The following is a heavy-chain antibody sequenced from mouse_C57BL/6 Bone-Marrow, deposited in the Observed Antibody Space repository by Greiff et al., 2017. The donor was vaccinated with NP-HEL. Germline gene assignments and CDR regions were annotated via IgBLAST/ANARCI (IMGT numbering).Heavy chain of an antibody. CDR3: VGGWAY. D-gene: IGHD1-1*02. CDR1: GFTFNTYA. Sequence: EVKLVESGGGLVQPKGSLKLSCAASGFTFNTYAMHWVRQAPGKGLEWVARIRSKCSNYATYYADSVKDRFTISRDDSQSMLYLQMNNLKTEDTAMYYCVGGWAYWGQGTLVTVSA. V-gene: IGHV10-3*01. CDR2: IRSKCSNYAT. J-gene: IGHJ3*01.